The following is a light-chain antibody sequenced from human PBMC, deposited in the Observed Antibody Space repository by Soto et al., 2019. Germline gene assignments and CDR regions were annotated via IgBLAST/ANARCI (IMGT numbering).Light chain of an antibody. CDR3: SSFTRSTGSVL. CDR1: RGDVGTSFF. J-gene: IGLJ3*02. CDR2: DIS. Sequence: ALTQPASVSASPGQSITISCSGTRGDVGTSFFVSWYQQHPDKAPKLLIYDISRRPSGISDRFSGSKSGNTASLTISGLQAGDEADYYCSSFTRSTGSVLFGGGTKLTVL. V-gene: IGLV2-14*03.